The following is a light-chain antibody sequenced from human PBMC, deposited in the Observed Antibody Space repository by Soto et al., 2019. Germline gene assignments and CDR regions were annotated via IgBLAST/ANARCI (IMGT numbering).Light chain of an antibody. Sequence: EIVLTQSPGTLSLSPGERATLSCRASQSVSSSYLAWYQQKPGQAPRLLIYGASSRATGIPDRFSGSGSRTDFTLTISRLEPEDFAVYYCQQYGRSPMTFGQGTKVEIK. CDR2: GAS. V-gene: IGKV3-20*01. CDR3: QQYGRSPMT. J-gene: IGKJ1*01. CDR1: QSVSSSY.